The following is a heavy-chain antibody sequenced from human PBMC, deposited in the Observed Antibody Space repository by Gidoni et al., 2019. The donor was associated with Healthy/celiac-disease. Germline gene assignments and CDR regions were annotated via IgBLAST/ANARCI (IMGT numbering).Heavy chain of an antibody. CDR3: ARLQYYYDSSGYYYDY. V-gene: IGHV4-34*01. CDR1: GGSFSGYY. D-gene: IGHD3-22*01. J-gene: IGHJ4*02. Sequence: QVQLQQWGAGLLKPSETLSLTCAVYGGSFSGYYWSWIRQPPGKGLEWIGEINHSGSTNYNPSLKSRVTISVDTSKNQFSLKLSSVTAADTAVYYCARLQYYYDSSGYYYDYWGQGTLVTVSS. CDR2: INHSGST.